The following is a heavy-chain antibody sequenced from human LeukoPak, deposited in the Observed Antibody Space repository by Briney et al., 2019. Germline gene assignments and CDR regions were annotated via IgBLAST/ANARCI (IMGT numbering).Heavy chain of an antibody. J-gene: IGHJ5*02. CDR1: GGSFSGYY. CDR3: ARGVVVVVRGGFDP. V-gene: IGHV4-34*01. D-gene: IGHD2-15*01. CDR2: INHSGST. Sequence: PSETLSLTCAVYGGSFSGYYWSWIRQPPGKGLEWIGEINHSGSTNYNPSLKSRVTISVGTSKNQFSLKLSPVTAADTAVYYCARGVVVVVRGGFDPWGQGTLVTVSS.